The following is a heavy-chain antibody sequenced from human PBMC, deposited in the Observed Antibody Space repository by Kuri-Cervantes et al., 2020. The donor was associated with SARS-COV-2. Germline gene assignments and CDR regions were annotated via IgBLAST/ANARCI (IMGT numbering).Heavy chain of an antibody. CDR2: INPNSGGT. CDR1: GYTFTGYY. CDR3: ARELVVVPAAEQNWYYYYGMDV. V-gene: IGHV1-2*04. Sequence: ASVKVSCKASGYTFTGYYMHWVRQAPGQGLEWMGWINPNSGGTNYAQKFQGWVTMTRDTSISTAYMELSRLRSDDTAVYYCARELVVVPAAEQNWYYYYGMDVWGQGTTVTAP. J-gene: IGHJ6*02. D-gene: IGHD2-2*01.